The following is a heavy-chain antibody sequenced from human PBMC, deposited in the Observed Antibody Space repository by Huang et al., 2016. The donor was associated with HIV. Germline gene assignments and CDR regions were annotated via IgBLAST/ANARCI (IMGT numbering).Heavy chain of an antibody. V-gene: IGHV3-74*03. Sequence: EVQLVESGGGLVQPGGSLRLSCAASGFTFSSYWMHWVRQAPGKGLVWLSRINNDGSIKTYADSVKGRITIARDNARNTMYLQMTTLSAGDTAVYYCARHRSSGGVEEAFDIWGPGTLVTVAS. CDR3: ARHRSSGGVEEAFDI. CDR2: INNDGSIK. J-gene: IGHJ3*02. D-gene: IGHD2-8*02. CDR1: GFTFSSYW.